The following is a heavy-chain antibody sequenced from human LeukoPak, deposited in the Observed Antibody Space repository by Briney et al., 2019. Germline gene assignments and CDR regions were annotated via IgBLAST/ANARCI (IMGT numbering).Heavy chain of an antibody. CDR1: GDSFSNYH. CDR2: IYYSGST. Sequence: SETLSLTCSVSGDSFSNYHWSWIRRPPGKELEWIGYIYYSGSTNYNPSLTRPVTISVDTSKNQLSLKLSSVTAADTAVYYCGRHKERNYYYDGMDVWGQGTTVTVSS. CDR3: GRHKERNYYYDGMDV. V-gene: IGHV4-59*08. J-gene: IGHJ6*02.